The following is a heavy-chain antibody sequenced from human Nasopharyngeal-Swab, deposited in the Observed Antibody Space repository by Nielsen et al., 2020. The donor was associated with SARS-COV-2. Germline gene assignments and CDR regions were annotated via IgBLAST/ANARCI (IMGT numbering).Heavy chain of an antibody. CDR2: IGTAGDT. Sequence: GGSLRLSCAASGFTFSSYDMHWVRQATGTGLEWVSAIGTAGDTYYPGSVKGRFTISRENAKNSLYLQMNSLRAEDTAVYYCARGNIVVVPAAIRYYYYYYMDVWGKGTTVTVSS. J-gene: IGHJ6*03. V-gene: IGHV3-13*01. D-gene: IGHD2-2*01. CDR1: GFTFSSYD. CDR3: ARGNIVVVPAAIRYYYYYYMDV.